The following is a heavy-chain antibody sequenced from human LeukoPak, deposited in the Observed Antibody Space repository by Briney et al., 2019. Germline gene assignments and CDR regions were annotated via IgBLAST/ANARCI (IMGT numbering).Heavy chain of an antibody. CDR1: GFTFSSYW. Sequence: GGSLRLPCAASGFTFSSYWMSWVRQAPGKGLEWVANIKQDGSEKYYVDSVKGRFTISRDNAKNSLYLQMNSLRAEDTAVYYCARRGRYFDWLIVAFDIWGQGTMVTVSS. CDR2: IKQDGSEK. V-gene: IGHV3-7*03. CDR3: ARRGRYFDWLIVAFDI. D-gene: IGHD3-9*01. J-gene: IGHJ3*02.